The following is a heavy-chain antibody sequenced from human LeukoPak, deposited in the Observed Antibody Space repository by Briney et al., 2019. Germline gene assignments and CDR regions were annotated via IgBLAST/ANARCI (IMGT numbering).Heavy chain of an antibody. CDR1: GGSISSTNW. CDR3: SRESGAFCPFGY. D-gene: IGHD1-26*01. Sequence: PSETLSLTCGVSGGSISSTNWWGWVRQPPGQGLEWIGKISLTGETNYNPSLNGRVTMSLDKARNQLSLDLTSVTAADTAIYYCSRESGAFCPFGYWGQGTLVIVPP. CDR2: ISLTGET. J-gene: IGHJ4*02. V-gene: IGHV4-4*02.